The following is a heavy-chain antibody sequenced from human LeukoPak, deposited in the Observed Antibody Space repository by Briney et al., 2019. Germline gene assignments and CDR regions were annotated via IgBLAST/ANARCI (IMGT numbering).Heavy chain of an antibody. Sequence: GGSLRLSCAASGFTFSDYAMSWFRQAPGKGLEWVALIRGTPYGGTTEYAAAVKGRFTISRDDSKSIAYLQMNSLKTEDTAVYYCTRAGKPPYFDYWGQGTLVIVSS. V-gene: IGHV3-49*03. J-gene: IGHJ4*02. CDR2: IRGTPYGGTT. CDR1: GFTFSDYA. CDR3: TRAGKPPYFDY.